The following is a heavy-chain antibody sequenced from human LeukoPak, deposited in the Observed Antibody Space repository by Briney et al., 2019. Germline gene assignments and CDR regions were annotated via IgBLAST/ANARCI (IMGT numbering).Heavy chain of an antibody. D-gene: IGHD3-9*01. Sequence: PSETLSLTCTASGGSISSSSYYWGWIRQPPGKGLEWIGSIYYSGSTYYNPSLKSRVTISVDTSKNQFSLKLSSVTAADTAVYYCASSYYDILTGLTYYFDYWGQGTLVTVSS. CDR3: ASSYYDILTGLTYYFDY. CDR2: IYYSGST. V-gene: IGHV4-39*07. CDR1: GGSISSSSYY. J-gene: IGHJ4*02.